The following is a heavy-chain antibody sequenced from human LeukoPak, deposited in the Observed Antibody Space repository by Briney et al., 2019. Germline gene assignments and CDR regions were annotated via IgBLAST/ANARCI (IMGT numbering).Heavy chain of an antibody. Sequence: AGGSLRLSCAASGFTFSNAWMSWVRQAPGKGLEWVGRTKSKTDGGTTDYAAPVKGRFTISRDNSKNTLYLQMNSLRADDTAVYYCARRAGAYSHPYDYWGQGTLVTVSS. CDR2: TKSKTDGGTT. CDR3: ARRAGAYSHPYDY. V-gene: IGHV3-15*01. CDR1: GFTFSNAW. J-gene: IGHJ4*02. D-gene: IGHD4/OR15-4a*01.